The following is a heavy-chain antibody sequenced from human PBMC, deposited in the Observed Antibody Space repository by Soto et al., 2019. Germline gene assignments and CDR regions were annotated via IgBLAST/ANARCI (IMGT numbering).Heavy chain of an antibody. D-gene: IGHD2-15*01. J-gene: IGHJ3*02. CDR3: AGTGPQDPLVVVAGDAFDI. CDR2: IIPIFGTA. Sequence: QVQLVQSGAEVKKPGSSVKVSCKASGGTFSSYAISWVRQAPGQGLEWMGGIIPIFGTANYAQKFQGRVTIPADEATSTAYMELSSLRSEDTAVYYCAGTGPQDPLVVVAGDAFDIWGQGTMVTVSS. V-gene: IGHV1-69*12. CDR1: GGTFSSYA.